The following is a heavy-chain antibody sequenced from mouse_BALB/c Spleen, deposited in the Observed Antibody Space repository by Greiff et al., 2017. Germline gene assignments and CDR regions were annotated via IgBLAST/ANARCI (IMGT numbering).Heavy chain of an antibody. CDR2: ISSGGST. CDR3: ARGGKSTMITTTTDYAMDY. J-gene: IGHJ4*01. V-gene: IGHV5-6-5*01. D-gene: IGHD2-4*01. CDR1: GFTFSSYA. Sequence: EVMLVESGGGLVKPGGSLKLSCAASGFTFSSYAMSWVRQTPEKRLEWVASISSGGSTYYPDSVKGRFTISRDNARNILYLQMSSLRSEDTAMYYCARGGKSTMITTTTDYAMDYWGQGTSVTVSS.